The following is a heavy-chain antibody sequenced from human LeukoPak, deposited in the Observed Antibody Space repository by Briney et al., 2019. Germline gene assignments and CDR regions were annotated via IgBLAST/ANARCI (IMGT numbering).Heavy chain of an antibody. CDR3: ARLDYVDAFDI. Sequence: GGSLRLSCAASGFTFSSYTMNWVRQAPGKGLEWVSSISSSSTYIYYADSLKGRFTISRDNAKTSLYLQMNSLRAEDTVVYYCARLDYVDAFDIWGQGTMVTVSS. J-gene: IGHJ3*02. CDR2: ISSSSTYI. CDR1: GFTFSSYT. V-gene: IGHV3-21*01. D-gene: IGHD4-17*01.